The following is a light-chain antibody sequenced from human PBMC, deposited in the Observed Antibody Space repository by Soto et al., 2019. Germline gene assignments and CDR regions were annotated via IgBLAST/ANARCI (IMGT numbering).Light chain of an antibody. CDR1: QSISSS. CDR3: QHRGDWPPEGT. Sequence: EIVLTQSPATLSLSPGERATLSCRASQSISSSLAWYQQRPGQAPRLLIFDASNRATGIPPRFSGSGSGTDFTLTISSLEPEDFAVYYCQHRGDWPPEGTFGGGSKVEIK. V-gene: IGKV3-11*01. CDR2: DAS. J-gene: IGKJ4*01.